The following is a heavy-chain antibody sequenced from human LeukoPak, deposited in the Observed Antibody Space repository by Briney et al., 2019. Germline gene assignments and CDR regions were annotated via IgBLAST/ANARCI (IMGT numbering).Heavy chain of an antibody. J-gene: IGHJ4*02. CDR1: GLTVSSNS. D-gene: IGHD4-17*01. CDR3: ATIGGDYVSFDN. Sequence: PGGSLRLSCAASGLTVSSNSMSWVRQAPGKGLEWVSVIYSGGSTYYADSVRGRFTISRHNSKNTLYLQMNSPRGEDTAVYYCATIGGDYVSFDNWGQGTLVTVTS. V-gene: IGHV3-53*04. CDR2: IYSGGST.